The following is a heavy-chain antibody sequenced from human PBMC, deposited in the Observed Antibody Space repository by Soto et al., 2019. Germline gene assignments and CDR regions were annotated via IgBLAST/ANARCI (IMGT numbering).Heavy chain of an antibody. J-gene: IGHJ4*02. D-gene: IGHD2-15*01. Sequence: SETLSLTCTVSGDSVNGPSYVWAWIRQSPGKGLEWIGHIRSSGATDYHPSLKSRVTISLDTSKNHFSLNLASVPSADSAVYYCARKDHSGGWAAWFWGQGTLVPASP. CDR1: GDSVNGPSYV. CDR2: IRSSGAT. CDR3: ARKDHSGGWAAWF. V-gene: IGHV4-61*03.